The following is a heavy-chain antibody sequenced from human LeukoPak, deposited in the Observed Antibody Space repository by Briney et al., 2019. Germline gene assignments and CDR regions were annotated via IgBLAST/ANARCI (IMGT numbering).Heavy chain of an antibody. CDR3: ARRAYYDFWSGYYRYYYYMDV. CDR2: MNPNSGNT. Sequence: ASVKVSCKASGYTSTSYDINWVRQATGQGLEWMGWMNPNSGNTGYAQKFQGRVTMTRNTSISTAYMELSSLRSEDTAVYYCARRAYYDFWSGYYRYYYYMDVWGKGAAVTVSS. CDR1: GYTSTSYD. D-gene: IGHD3-3*01. J-gene: IGHJ6*03. V-gene: IGHV1-8*01.